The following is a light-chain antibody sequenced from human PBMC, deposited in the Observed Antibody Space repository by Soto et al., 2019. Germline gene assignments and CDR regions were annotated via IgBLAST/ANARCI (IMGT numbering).Light chain of an antibody. CDR3: LQRSDWPWT. V-gene: IGKV3-11*01. CDR2: DTF. CDR1: QNIAKY. Sequence: EIVLTQSPVTLSLSPGERVTLSCRASQNIAKYLAWYQQRPGQAPRLLFYDTFNRATGIPPRFSGSGSGTYFPLIIGSLEPEDYAVSHCLQRSDWPWTFGQGTKVEVK. J-gene: IGKJ1*01.